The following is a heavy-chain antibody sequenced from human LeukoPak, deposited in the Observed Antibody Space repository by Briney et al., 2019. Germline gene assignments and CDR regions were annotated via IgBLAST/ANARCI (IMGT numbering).Heavy chain of an antibody. J-gene: IGHJ4*02. Sequence: PGGSLRLSCAASGVTFRNYGMHRVRQAPGKGLEWVAFIRYDGSNKYYADSVKGRFTISRDNSKNTLYLQMNSLRAEDTAVYYCAKSSSWSTPDDYWGQGTLVTVSS. CDR2: IRYDGSNK. CDR3: AKSSSWSTPDDY. CDR1: GVTFRNYG. D-gene: IGHD6-13*01. V-gene: IGHV3-30*02.